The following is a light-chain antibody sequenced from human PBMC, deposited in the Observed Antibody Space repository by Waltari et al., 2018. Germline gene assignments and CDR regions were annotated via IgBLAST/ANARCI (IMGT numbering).Light chain of an antibody. CDR1: DVAYLYF. CDR2: EGN. J-gene: IGLJ3*02. V-gene: IGLV2-23*01. CDR3: CSYAGGTSWV. Sequence: QSALTQPASVSGSYGQSITISCGDVAYLYFVSWYQQPPGKAPKFIIYEGNKRPSGLSDRFSGSKSGNTASLTISGLQADDQADYYCCSYAGGTSWVFGGGTKLTVL.